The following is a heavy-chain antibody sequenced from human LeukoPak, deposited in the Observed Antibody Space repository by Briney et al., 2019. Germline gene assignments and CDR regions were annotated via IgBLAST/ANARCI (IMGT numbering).Heavy chain of an antibody. CDR1: GFTFSSNY. D-gene: IGHD3-22*01. V-gene: IGHV3-53*05. Sequence: GGSLRLSCAASGFTFSSNYMSWVRQAPGKGLEWVSVIYSGGSTYYANSVKGRFTISRDNSKNTLYLQMNSLRAEDTAVYYCARDRRDYYDSSGYSYYFDYWGQGTLVTVSS. J-gene: IGHJ4*02. CDR2: IYSGGST. CDR3: ARDRRDYYDSSGYSYYFDY.